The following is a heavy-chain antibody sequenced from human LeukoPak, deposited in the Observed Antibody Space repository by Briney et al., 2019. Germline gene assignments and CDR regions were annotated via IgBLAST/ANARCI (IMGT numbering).Heavy chain of an antibody. J-gene: IGHJ6*03. V-gene: IGHV4-4*09. D-gene: IGHD3-22*01. Sequence: PSETLSLTCTVSGGSISSYYWSWIRQPPGKGLEWIGYIYTSGSTNYNPSLKSRVTISVDTSKNQFSLELSSVTAADTAVYYCARGRQDVTMIVVVMTAVSYYLDVWGKGTTVTVS. CDR2: IYTSGST. CDR1: GGSISSYY. CDR3: ARGRQDVTMIVVVMTAVSYYLDV.